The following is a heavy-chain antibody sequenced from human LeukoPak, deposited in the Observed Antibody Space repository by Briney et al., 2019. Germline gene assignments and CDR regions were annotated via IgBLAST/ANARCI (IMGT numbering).Heavy chain of an antibody. CDR1: GYSFTSYW. CDR3: ARHISRSIAAAGTGYYYYMDV. Sequence: GESLKISCKGSGYSFTSYWIGWVRQMPGKGLEWMGIIYPGDSDTRYSPSFQGQVTISADKSISTAYLQWSSLKASDTAMYYCARHISRSIAAAGTGYYYYMDVWGKGTTVTVSS. V-gene: IGHV5-51*01. D-gene: IGHD6-13*01. CDR2: IYPGDSDT. J-gene: IGHJ6*03.